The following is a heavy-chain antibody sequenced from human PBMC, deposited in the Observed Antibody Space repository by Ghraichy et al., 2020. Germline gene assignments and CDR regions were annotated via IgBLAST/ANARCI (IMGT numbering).Heavy chain of an antibody. J-gene: IGHJ4*02. CDR1: GFTFSSSW. V-gene: IGHV3-7*01. Sequence: GESLRLSCAASGFTFSSSWMTWVRQAPGKGLEWVANIKQDGSEKYYVDSVKGRFTIYRDNAKKSLYLQMNSLRAEDTAVYYCARDRGPYGTTLDYWGQGTLVTVSS. CDR3: ARDRGPYGTTLDY. CDR2: IKQDGSEK. D-gene: IGHD3-10*01.